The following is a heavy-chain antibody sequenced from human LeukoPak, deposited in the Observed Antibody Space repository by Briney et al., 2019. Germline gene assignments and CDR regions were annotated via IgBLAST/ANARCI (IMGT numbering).Heavy chain of an antibody. CDR3: ASGSGWLIES. CDR1: GFPFSCFL. V-gene: IGHV3-7*01. D-gene: IGHD6-19*01. Sequence: GSLGLSCAASGFPFSCFLMKWVRQGPGKGVEWVANIKGDGSERHYVDSVKGRFTISGDKATNSLYLQMDSLRGEDTAVYYCASGSGWLIESWGQGTLVTVSS. J-gene: IGHJ4*02. CDR2: IKGDGSER.